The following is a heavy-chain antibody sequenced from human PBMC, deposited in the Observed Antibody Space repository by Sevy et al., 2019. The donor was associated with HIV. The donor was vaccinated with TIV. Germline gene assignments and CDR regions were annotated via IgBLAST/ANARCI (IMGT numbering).Heavy chain of an antibody. CDR3: ASDGGCSTTSCLLYFDY. J-gene: IGHJ4*02. V-gene: IGHV3-21*01. D-gene: IGHD2-2*01. CDR2: ISSSSRDI. CDR1: GFTFSNYA. Sequence: GGSLRLSCAASGFTFSNYAMNWVRQAPGKGLEWVSSISSSSRDIYYADSVKGRFTISRDNAKNSVYVQMNSLRTEDTAVDYGASDGGCSTTSCLLYFDYWGQGTLVTVSS.